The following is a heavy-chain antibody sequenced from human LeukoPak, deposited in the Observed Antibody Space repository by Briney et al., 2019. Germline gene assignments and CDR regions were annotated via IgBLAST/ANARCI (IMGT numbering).Heavy chain of an antibody. CDR3: ARDRRGYSYGYTSDY. CDR2: IKQDGSEK. V-gene: IGHV3-7*01. J-gene: IGHJ4*02. Sequence: PGGSLRLSCAASGFTFSSYWMSWVRQAPGKGLGGLANIKQDGSEKYYVDSVKGRFTISRDNAKNSLYLQMNSLRAEDTAVYYCARDRRGYSYGYTSDYWGQGTLVTVSS. CDR1: GFTFSSYW. D-gene: IGHD5-18*01.